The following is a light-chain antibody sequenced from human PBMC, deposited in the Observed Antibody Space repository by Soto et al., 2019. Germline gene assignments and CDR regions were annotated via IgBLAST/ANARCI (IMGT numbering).Light chain of an antibody. Sequence: EIVLTQSPATLSWSPGERATLSCRASQSVSSYLAWYQQKPGQAPRLLIYDASNRATGIPARFSGSGSGTDFTLTISSLEPEDFAVYYCQQRSNWRVTFGGGTKVEIK. CDR2: DAS. CDR1: QSVSSY. CDR3: QQRSNWRVT. V-gene: IGKV3-11*01. J-gene: IGKJ4*01.